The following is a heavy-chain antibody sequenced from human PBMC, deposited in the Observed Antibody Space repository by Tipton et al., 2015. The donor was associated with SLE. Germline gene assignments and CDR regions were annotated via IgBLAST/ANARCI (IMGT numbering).Heavy chain of an antibody. J-gene: IGHJ4*02. CDR1: GYSISSGYY. Sequence: LRLSCAVSGYSISSGYYWGWIRQPPGKGLEWIASIYHSGNTYYNPSLRSRVTISVDTSKNLFSLKLTSVTAADTAVYYCARQPAIAVAGTSYYFDYWGQGTLVTVSS. V-gene: IGHV4-38-2*01. CDR2: IYHSGNT. CDR3: ARQPAIAVAGTSYYFDY. D-gene: IGHD6-19*01.